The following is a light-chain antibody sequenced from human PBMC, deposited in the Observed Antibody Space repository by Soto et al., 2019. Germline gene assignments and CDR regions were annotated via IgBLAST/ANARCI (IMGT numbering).Light chain of an antibody. CDR2: GAS. CDR3: QQYGSSPPLT. CDR1: QSVSSSY. Sequence: EIVLTQSPGTLSLSPGERATLSCRASQSVSSSYLAWYQQKPGQAPRLLIYGASSRATGIPDRFSGRGSGTDFTLIISRLEPEDFAVYYCQQYGSSPPLTFGGGTKVEIK. V-gene: IGKV3-20*01. J-gene: IGKJ4*01.